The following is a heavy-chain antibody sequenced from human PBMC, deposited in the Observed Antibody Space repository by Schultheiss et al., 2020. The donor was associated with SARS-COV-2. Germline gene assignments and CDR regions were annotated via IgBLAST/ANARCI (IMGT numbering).Heavy chain of an antibody. V-gene: IGHV3-23*01. D-gene: IGHD1-26*01. CDR3: ARVTLPYFDY. J-gene: IGHJ4*02. CDR2: ISGSGGST. Sequence: GGSLRLSCAASGFTFSSYSMNWVRQAPGKGLEWVSTISGSGGSTYYADSVKGRFTISRDNSKNTLYLQMNYLRAEDTAVYYCARVTLPYFDYWGQGTLVTVSS. CDR1: GFTFSSYS.